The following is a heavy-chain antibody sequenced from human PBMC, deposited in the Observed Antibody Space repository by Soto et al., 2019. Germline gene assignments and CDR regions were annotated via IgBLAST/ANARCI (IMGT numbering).Heavy chain of an antibody. Sequence: GGSLRLSCAASGFTFSSYGMHWVRQAPGKGLEWVAVISYDGRNKYYADAVKGRFTISRDNSKNTLYLQTNSLSTEDTAVYYCAKDRGALRWSEEHYYFDYWGQGSLVPVSS. CDR1: GFTFSSYG. CDR2: ISYDGRNK. CDR3: AKDRGALRWSEEHYYFDY. J-gene: IGHJ4*02. D-gene: IGHD4-17*01. V-gene: IGHV3-30*18.